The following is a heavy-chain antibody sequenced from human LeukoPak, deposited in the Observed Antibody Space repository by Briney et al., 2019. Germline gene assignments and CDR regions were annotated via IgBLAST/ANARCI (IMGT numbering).Heavy chain of an antibody. J-gene: IGHJ5*02. CDR1: GYTFTSYA. CDR3: ARVGIQAVAGYNWFDP. CDR2: INTNTGNP. D-gene: IGHD6-19*01. V-gene: IGHV7-4-1*02. Sequence: GASVKVSCKASGYTFTSYAMNWVRQAPGQGLEWMGWINTNTGNPTYAQGFTRRFVFSLDTSVSTAYLQISSLKAEDTAVYYCARVGIQAVAGYNWFDPWGQGTLVTVSS.